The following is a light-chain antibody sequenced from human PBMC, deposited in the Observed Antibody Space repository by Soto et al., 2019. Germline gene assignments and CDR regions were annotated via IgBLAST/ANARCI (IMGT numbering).Light chain of an antibody. Sequence: DIQMTQSPSSLSASVGDRVTIACQSSHDVSRNLNWFQQKPGEAPKLLIYAASNLERGVPSRFSASGSGTDFTFTISSLEPEDGATYYCQQYNSMLSFGGGTEIELK. CDR1: HDVSRN. J-gene: IGKJ4*01. CDR3: QQYNSMLS. V-gene: IGKV1-33*01. CDR2: AAS.